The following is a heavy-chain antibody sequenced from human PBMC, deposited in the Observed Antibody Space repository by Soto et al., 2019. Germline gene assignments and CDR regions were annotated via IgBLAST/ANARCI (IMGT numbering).Heavy chain of an antibody. CDR1: GGSISSSSYY. Sequence: QLQLQESGPGLVKPSETLSLTCTVSGGSISSSSYYWGWIRQPPGKGLEWIGSIYYSGSTYYNPSLKXXVXIXXDTSKNQFSLRLSSVTAADTAVYYCARRPPNWFDPWGQGTLVTVSS. CDR3: ARRPPNWFDP. J-gene: IGHJ5*02. V-gene: IGHV4-39*01. CDR2: IYYSGST.